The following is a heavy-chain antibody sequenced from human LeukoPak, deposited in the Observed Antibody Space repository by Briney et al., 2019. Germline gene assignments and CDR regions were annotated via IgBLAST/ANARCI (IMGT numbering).Heavy chain of an antibody. CDR1: GFTFNNYA. CDR2: ISYDGSNK. V-gene: IGHV3-30-3*01. CDR3: ARDRAIAAAGLDY. Sequence: GGSLRLSCAASGFTFNNYALSWVRQAPGKGLEWVAVISYDGSNKYYADSVKGRFTISRDNSKNTLYLQMNSLRAEDTAVYYCARDRAIAAAGLDYWGQGTLVTVSS. D-gene: IGHD6-13*01. J-gene: IGHJ4*02.